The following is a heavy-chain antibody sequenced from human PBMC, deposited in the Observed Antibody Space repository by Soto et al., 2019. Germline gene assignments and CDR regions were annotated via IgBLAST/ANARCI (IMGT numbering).Heavy chain of an antibody. V-gene: IGHV1-69*13. J-gene: IGHJ6*02. CDR1: GVTFSSYA. D-gene: IGHD4-17*01. Sequence: SVKVSCKASGVTFSSYAISWVRQAPGQGLEWMGGIIPIFGTANYAQKFQGRVTITADESTSTAYMELSSLRSEDTAVYYCARDRRTDGEAYYYYYGMDVWGQGTTVT. CDR3: ARDRRTDGEAYYYYYGMDV. CDR2: IIPIFGTA.